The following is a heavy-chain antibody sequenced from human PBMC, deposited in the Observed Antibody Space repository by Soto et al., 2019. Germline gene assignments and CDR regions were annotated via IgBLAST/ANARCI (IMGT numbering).Heavy chain of an antibody. J-gene: IGHJ6*02. Sequence: TSETLSLTCAVYGGSFSGYYWSWIRQPPGKGLEWIGEINHSGSTNYNPSLKSRVTISVDTSKNQFSLKLSSVTAADTAVYYCARVGTYYDFWSGQRHYYYGMDVWGQGTTVTVSS. D-gene: IGHD3-3*01. CDR1: GGSFSGYY. CDR2: INHSGST. CDR3: ARVGTYYDFWSGQRHYYYGMDV. V-gene: IGHV4-34*01.